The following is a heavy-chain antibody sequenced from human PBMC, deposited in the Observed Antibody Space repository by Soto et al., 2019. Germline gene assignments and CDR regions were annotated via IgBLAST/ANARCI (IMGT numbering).Heavy chain of an antibody. V-gene: IGHV1-24*01. Sequence: DSVKVSCKVSGYPLTELSMHWVRQAPGKGLEWMGGFDPEDGETIYAQKFQGRVTMTRDTSTSTVYMELSSLRSEDTAVYYCARDSGYCSGGSCYGRNYYYGMDVWGQGTTVTVSS. D-gene: IGHD2-15*01. CDR2: FDPEDGET. J-gene: IGHJ6*02. CDR3: ARDSGYCSGGSCYGRNYYYGMDV. CDR1: GYPLTELS.